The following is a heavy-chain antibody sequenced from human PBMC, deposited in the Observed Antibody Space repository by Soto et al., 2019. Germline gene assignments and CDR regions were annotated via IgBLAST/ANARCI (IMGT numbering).Heavy chain of an antibody. D-gene: IGHD3-9*01. V-gene: IGHV4-34*01. CDR3: ASSVRHFDWFRYYYGMDV. Sequence: SETLSLTCAVYGGSFSGYYWSWIRQPPGKGLEWIGEINHSGSTNYNPSLKSRVTISVDTSKNQFSLKLSSVTAADTAVYYCASSVRHFDWFRYYYGMDVWGQGTTVTVSS. CDR1: GGSFSGYY. J-gene: IGHJ6*02. CDR2: INHSGST.